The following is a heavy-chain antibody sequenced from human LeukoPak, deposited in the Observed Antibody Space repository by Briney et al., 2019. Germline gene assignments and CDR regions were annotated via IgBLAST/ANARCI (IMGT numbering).Heavy chain of an antibody. CDR3: ARMGIAAVGAYYFDY. CDR1: GFTFSDCY. D-gene: IGHD6-13*01. CDR2: ISRNSYT. V-gene: IGHV3-11*06. J-gene: IGHJ4*02. Sequence: GGSLRLSCAASGFTFSDCYMSWIRQAPGKGLEWVSYISRNSYTNYADSVKGRFTISRDNAKNSLYLQMASLRAEDTAVYYCARMGIAAVGAYYFDYWGQGTLVAVSS.